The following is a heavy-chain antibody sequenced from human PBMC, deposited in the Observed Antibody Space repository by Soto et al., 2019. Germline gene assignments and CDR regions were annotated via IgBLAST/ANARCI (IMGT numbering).Heavy chain of an antibody. CDR2: INPNSGGT. CDR3: ARGRRFPYYYGMDV. D-gene: IGHD3-3*01. J-gene: IGHJ6*02. CDR1: GYTFTGYY. Sequence: AAVKVSCKASGYTFTGYYMHWVRQAPGQGLEWMGWINPNSGGTNYAQKFQGWVTMTRDTSISTAYMELSRLRSDDTAVYYCARGRRFPYYYGMDVWGQGTTVTVSS. V-gene: IGHV1-2*04.